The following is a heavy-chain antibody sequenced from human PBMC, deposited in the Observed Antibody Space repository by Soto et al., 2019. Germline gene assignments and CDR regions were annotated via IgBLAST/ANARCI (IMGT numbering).Heavy chain of an antibody. CDR3: ARAGGYCSSTSCYGVYYYGMDV. CDR1: GGSISSYY. J-gene: IGHJ6*02. D-gene: IGHD2-2*01. CDR2: IYYSGST. Sequence: PSETLSLTCTVSGGSISSYYWSWIRQPPGKGLEWLGYIYYSGSTNYNPSHKSRVTISVDTSKNQFSLKLSSVTAADTAVYYCARAGGYCSSTSCYGVYYYGMDVWGQGTTVTVSS. V-gene: IGHV4-59*01.